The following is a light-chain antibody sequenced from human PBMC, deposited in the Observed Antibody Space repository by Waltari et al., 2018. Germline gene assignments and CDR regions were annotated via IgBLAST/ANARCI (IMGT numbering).Light chain of an antibody. Sequence: ETVMTQSPATLSVSPGERATLSCRASQSISNKLAWYQQKPCQAPRLLIYGASTRATGFPARFGGSGSGTEFTLTISSLQFEDFAVYYCHQYTDWPPTFGQGTKVEVK. CDR3: HQYTDWPPT. J-gene: IGKJ1*01. CDR2: GAS. V-gene: IGKV3-15*01. CDR1: QSISNK.